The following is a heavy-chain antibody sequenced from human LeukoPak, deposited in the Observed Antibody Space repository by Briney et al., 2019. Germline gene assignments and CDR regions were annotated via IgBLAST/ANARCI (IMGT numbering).Heavy chain of an antibody. V-gene: IGHV3-30*03. Sequence: GGSLRLSCAASGFTFSSYGMHWVRQAPGKGLEWVTFISYDESNKYYTDSVKGRFTISRDNSKNTLYLQMNSLRVEDTAVYYCAAGVDYWGQGTLVTVSS. D-gene: IGHD2-8*01. CDR3: AAGVDY. CDR1: GFTFSSYG. CDR2: ISYDESNK. J-gene: IGHJ4*02.